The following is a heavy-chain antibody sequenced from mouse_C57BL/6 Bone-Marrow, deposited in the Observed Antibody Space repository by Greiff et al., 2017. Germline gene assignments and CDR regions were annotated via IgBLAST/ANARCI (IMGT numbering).Heavy chain of an antibody. CDR1: GYTFTSYW. V-gene: IGHV1-72*01. CDR3: AGSWGNYKDAGFAY. J-gene: IGHJ3*01. Sequence: QVQLQQPGAELVQPGASVKLSCKASGYTFTSYWMHWVKQRPGRGLEWMGRIDPNSGGTKYTAKFKSKATLTVDKPSSTAYMQLSSLTSENSAVSSCAGSWGNYKDAGFAYWGQGTLVTVSA. CDR2: IDPNSGGT. D-gene: IGHD2-1*01.